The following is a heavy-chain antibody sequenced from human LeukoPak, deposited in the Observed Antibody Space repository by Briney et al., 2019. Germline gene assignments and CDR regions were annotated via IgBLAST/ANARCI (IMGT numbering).Heavy chain of an antibody. CDR1: GFTFSSYS. D-gene: IGHD3-3*01. V-gene: IGHV3-21*01. J-gene: IGHJ6*03. CDR3: ARGGVLYYYYIDV. Sequence: GGSLRLSCAASGFTFSSYSMNWVRQSPGKGLEGVSSISSSSLYIYYADSVKGRFTISRDNARNSLYLEMNSLRAEDTAVYYCARGGVLYYYYIDVWGKGTTVTISS. CDR2: ISSSSLYI.